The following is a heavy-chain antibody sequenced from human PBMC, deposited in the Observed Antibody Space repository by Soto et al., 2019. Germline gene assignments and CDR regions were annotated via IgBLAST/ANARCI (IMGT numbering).Heavy chain of an antibody. CDR2: ISYDGTNK. D-gene: IGHD6-19*01. CDR1: GFTFSSYA. J-gene: IGHJ4*02. V-gene: IGHV3-30-3*01. CDR3: VREPALDWLVRFDY. Sequence: QVQLVESGGDVVQPGRSLRLSCAASGFTFSSYAMHWVRQAPGKGLEWVAVISYDGTNKYHADSVKGRFTISRDNSKSTLYLQMNSLRVEDTAVYYCVREPALDWLVRFDYWGQGTLVTVSS.